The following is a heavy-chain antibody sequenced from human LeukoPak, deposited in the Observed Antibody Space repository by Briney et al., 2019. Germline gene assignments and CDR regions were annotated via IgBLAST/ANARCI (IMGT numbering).Heavy chain of an antibody. Sequence: GGSLRLSCAASGFTFDDYGMSWVRQAPGKGLEWVSGINWNGGSAGYADSVKGRFTISRDNAKNSLYLQTNSLRAEDTALYYCARVKIAYDFWSGYLPFDPWGQGTLVTVSS. J-gene: IGHJ5*02. CDR1: GFTFDDYG. CDR3: ARVKIAYDFWSGYLPFDP. CDR2: INWNGGSA. V-gene: IGHV3-20*04. D-gene: IGHD3-3*01.